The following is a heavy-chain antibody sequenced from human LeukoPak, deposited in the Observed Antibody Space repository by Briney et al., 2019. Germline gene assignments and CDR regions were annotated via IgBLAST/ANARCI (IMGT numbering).Heavy chain of an antibody. CDR2: INPSGGST. CDR3: ATINYAY. J-gene: IGHJ4*02. V-gene: IGHV1-46*01. Sequence: GLEWMGIINPSGGSTSYAQEFQGRVTMTRDTSTSTVYMELSSLRSEDTAVYYCATINYAYWGQGTLVTVSS. D-gene: IGHD1-7*01.